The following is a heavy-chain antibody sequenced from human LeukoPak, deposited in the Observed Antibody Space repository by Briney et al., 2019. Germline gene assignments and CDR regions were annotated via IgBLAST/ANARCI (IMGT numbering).Heavy chain of an antibody. CDR3: ARHDTGGYGLY. CDR2: IYPGDFDT. D-gene: IGHD2-8*02. Sequence: AGESLKISCKGSGYSFTNFWIGWVRQMPGKGLEWMGIIYPGDFDTRYSPSFQGQVTISADKSISTAYLQWSSLQASDTAIYYCARHDTGGYGLYWGQGTLVTVSS. CDR1: GYSFTNFW. V-gene: IGHV5-51*01. J-gene: IGHJ4*02.